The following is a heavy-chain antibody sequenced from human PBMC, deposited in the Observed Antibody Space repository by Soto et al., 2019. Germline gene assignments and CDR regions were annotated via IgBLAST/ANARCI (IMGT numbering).Heavy chain of an antibody. J-gene: IGHJ1*01. CDR3: ARALGYSGSYQRSWVWNSAEYFQH. CDR2: MNPNSGNT. CDR1: GYTFTSYD. V-gene: IGHV1-8*01. D-gene: IGHD1-26*01. Sequence: QVQLVQSGAEVKKPGASVKVSCKASGYTFTSYDINWVRQATGQGLEWMGWMNPNSGNTGYAQKFQGRVTMTRNTSISTAYMELSSLRSEDTAVYYCARALGYSGSYQRSWVWNSAEYFQHWGQGTLVTVSS.